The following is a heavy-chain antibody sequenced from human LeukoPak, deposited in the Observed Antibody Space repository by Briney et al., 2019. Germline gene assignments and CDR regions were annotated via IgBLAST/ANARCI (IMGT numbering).Heavy chain of an antibody. J-gene: IGHJ6*02. CDR3: AGRGSGYYYGMNV. CDR1: GFTVSSTY. D-gene: IGHD3-10*01. Sequence: GGSLRLSCAPSGFTVSSTYMSWVRQAPGKGLEWVSIISGGGDTFYAGSVKGRFTISRDTSKNTLYLQMNSLRAEDTAVYYCAGRGSGYYYGMNVWGQGTTVNVSS. V-gene: IGHV3-66*01. CDR2: ISGGGDT.